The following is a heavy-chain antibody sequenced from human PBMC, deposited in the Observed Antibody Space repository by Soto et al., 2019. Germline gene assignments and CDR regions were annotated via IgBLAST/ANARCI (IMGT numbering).Heavy chain of an antibody. J-gene: IGHJ3*02. CDR1: GFTLSAYW. V-gene: IGHV3-7*05. CDR3: ARDVSPGSSSLYLDAFDI. Sequence: EVQLEESGGDLVQPGGSLRLSCAASGFTLSAYWMTWVRQAPGKGLEWVANINRDGSKKSYLDSVRGRFTISRDNVANSLYLQMDSLRADGMGLYYCARDVSPGSSSLYLDAFDIWGQGTMVTVSS. CDR2: INRDGSKK. D-gene: IGHD6-13*01.